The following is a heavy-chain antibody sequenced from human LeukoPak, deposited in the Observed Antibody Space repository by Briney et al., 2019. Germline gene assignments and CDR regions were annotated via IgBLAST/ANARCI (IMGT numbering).Heavy chain of an antibody. V-gene: IGHV3-30*02. CDR2: IQYDGSHK. D-gene: IGHD2-2*02. J-gene: IGHJ4*02. CDR1: GFTFSLYG. Sequence: GESLRLSCAPSGFTFSLYGMHWVRQAPGKGLEWVAFIQYDGSHKFYVGSVQGRFTISRDNSKNTLFLQMNSLRAEDTAVYYCAKTSDQLLYSKLDYWGQGTLVTVSS. CDR3: AKTSDQLLYSKLDY.